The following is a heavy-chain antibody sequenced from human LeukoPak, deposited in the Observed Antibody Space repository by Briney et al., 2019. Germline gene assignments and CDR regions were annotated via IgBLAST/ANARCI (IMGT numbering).Heavy chain of an antibody. D-gene: IGHD6-19*01. Sequence: GGSLRLSCVASGFTLSELWMNWVRQAPGKGLEWVANIKQDGSEKNYVDSVKGRFTVSRDNAKNSVYLQMNSLRVEDTAVYYCVGGYGWLPDYWGQGTLVTVSS. V-gene: IGHV3-7*04. CDR1: GFTLSELW. CDR2: IKQDGSEK. CDR3: VGGYGWLPDY. J-gene: IGHJ4*02.